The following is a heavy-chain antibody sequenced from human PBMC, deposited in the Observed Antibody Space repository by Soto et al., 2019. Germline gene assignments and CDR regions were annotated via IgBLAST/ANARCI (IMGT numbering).Heavy chain of an antibody. CDR2: INAGNGNT. J-gene: IGHJ6*02. CDR1: GYTFTSYA. V-gene: IGHV1-3*01. Sequence: ASVKVSCKASGYTFTSYAMHWVRQAPGQRLGWMGWINAGNGNTKYSQKFQGRVTITRDTSASTAYMELSSLRSEDTAVYYCASPVDYDILTGYPPYYYYYGMDVWGQGTTVTVSS. D-gene: IGHD3-9*01. CDR3: ASPVDYDILTGYPPYYYYYGMDV.